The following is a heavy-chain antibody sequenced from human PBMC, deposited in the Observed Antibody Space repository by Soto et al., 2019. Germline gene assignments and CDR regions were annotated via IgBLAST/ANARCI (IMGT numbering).Heavy chain of an antibody. CDR2: IWYDGSNK. V-gene: IGHV3-33*01. D-gene: IGHD2-15*01. CDR1: GFTFSSYG. J-gene: IGHJ4*02. Sequence: GGSLRLSCAASGFTFSSYGMHWVRQAPGKGLEWVAVIWYDGSNKYYADSVKGRFTISRDNSKNTLYLQMNSLRAEDTAVYYCARDEGPYCSGGSCYFFDYWGQGTLVTVSS. CDR3: ARDEGPYCSGGSCYFFDY.